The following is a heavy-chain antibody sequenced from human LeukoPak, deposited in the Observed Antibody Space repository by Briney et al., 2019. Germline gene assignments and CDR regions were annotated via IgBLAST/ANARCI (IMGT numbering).Heavy chain of an antibody. J-gene: IGHJ6*02. CDR3: ARVGVDSSGYYRPNYYYYYGMDV. CDR2: INHSGST. D-gene: IGHD3-22*01. Sequence: SETLSLTCAVYSGSFSGYYWTWIRQPPGKGLEWIGEINHSGSTNYNPSLESRVTISVDTSKNQFSLKLSSVTAADTAVYYCARVGVDSSGYYRPNYYYYYGMDVWGQGTTVTVSS. CDR1: SGSFSGYY. V-gene: IGHV4-34*01.